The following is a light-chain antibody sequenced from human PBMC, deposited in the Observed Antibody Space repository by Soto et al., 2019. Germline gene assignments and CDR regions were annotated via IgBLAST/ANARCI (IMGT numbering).Light chain of an antibody. Sequence: EIVMTQSPATLSVSPGERATLSCRASQSVSSNLAWYQQKRGQGPRLLIYGASTSATGIPARFSGSGSGTEFTLTISSLQSEDFAVYYCHQYNNWTLWTFGQGTKVEIK. CDR2: GAS. CDR1: QSVSSN. V-gene: IGKV3-15*01. J-gene: IGKJ1*01. CDR3: HQYNNWTLWT.